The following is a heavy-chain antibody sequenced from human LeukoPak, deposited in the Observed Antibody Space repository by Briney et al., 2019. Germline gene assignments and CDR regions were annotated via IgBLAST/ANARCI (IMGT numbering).Heavy chain of an antibody. D-gene: IGHD6-13*01. CDR1: GFTVSSNY. CDR3: ARTAAGTFFDY. J-gene: IGHJ4*02. Sequence: GGSLRLSCSVSGFTVSSNYMSWVRQAPGKGLEWVSIIYSGGYTFNADSVKGRFTISRDNSKNTLYLQMNSLRAEDTAVYYCARTAAGTFFDYWGQGTLVTVSS. V-gene: IGHV3-53*01. CDR2: IYSGGYT.